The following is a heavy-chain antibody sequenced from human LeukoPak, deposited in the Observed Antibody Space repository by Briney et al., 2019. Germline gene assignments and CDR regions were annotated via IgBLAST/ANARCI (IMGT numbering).Heavy chain of an antibody. D-gene: IGHD3-9*01. Sequence: GGSLRLSCAVSGFTFRSYAMNWVRQAPGKGLEWVAAITADGGSTHYTTSVKGRFIISRDTPKNTLSLQMNNLRAEDTAVYYCARESTYYDILTGYCSGAFDIWGQGTMVTVSS. J-gene: IGHJ3*02. CDR3: ARESTYYDILTGYCSGAFDI. CDR1: GFTFRSYA. V-gene: IGHV3-23*01. CDR2: ITADGGST.